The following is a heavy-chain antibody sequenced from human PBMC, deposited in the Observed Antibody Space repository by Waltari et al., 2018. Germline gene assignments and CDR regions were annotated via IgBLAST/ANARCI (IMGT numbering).Heavy chain of an antibody. CDR3: ARDTYYSGSGTYFEDTFDI. J-gene: IGHJ3*02. Sequence: QVQLQESGPGLVKPSETLSLTCTVPGGSIGRYYWSWIRQPPGKGLEWIGHVYHTGSTNYNSSLENRVTISVDTSNNQFSLKLNSVTAADTAVYYCARDTYYSGSGTYFEDTFDIWGQGTLVTVSS. V-gene: IGHV4-59*01. CDR1: GGSIGRYY. CDR2: VYHTGST. D-gene: IGHD3-10*01.